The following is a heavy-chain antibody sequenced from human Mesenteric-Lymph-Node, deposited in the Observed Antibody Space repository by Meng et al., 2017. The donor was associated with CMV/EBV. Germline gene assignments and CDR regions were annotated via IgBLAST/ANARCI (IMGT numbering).Heavy chain of an antibody. J-gene: IGHJ4*02. CDR1: GGSFSGYY. CDR3: ARHQRWLKSEGGFNY. CDR2: INHSGST. Sequence: GQLQQWGAGLFKPSEPLSPTCAGYGGSFSGYYWSWIRQPPGKGLEWIGEINHSGSTNYNPSLKSRVTISVDTSKNQFSLKLSSVTAADTAVYYCARHQRWLKSEGGFNYWGQGTLVTVSS. D-gene: IGHD4-23*01. V-gene: IGHV4-34*01.